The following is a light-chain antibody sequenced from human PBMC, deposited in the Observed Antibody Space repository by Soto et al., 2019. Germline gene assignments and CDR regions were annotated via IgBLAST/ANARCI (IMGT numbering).Light chain of an antibody. CDR3: QVWDITSARSPV. J-gene: IGLJ3*02. CDR2: DNT. Sequence: SYELTQPPSVSVSPGQTARFTCGGDNVGRKAVHWYQQKPGQAPILVVYDNTDRSSGIPERFSGSSSGTTATLTISRVEAGDEADYYCQVWDITSARSPVFGRGTKLTVL. V-gene: IGLV3-21*02. CDR1: NVGRKA.